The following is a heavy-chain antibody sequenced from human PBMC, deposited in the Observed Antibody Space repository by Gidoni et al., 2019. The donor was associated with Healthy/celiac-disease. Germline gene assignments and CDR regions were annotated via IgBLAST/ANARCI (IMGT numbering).Heavy chain of an antibody. J-gene: IGHJ4*02. CDR3: ARDLYYYDSSCPSDY. Sequence: QVQLVRSGGGVLQPGRSLRVSSAAAGLTFRSYAMHWVRQAPGKGLEWVAVISYDGSNKYYADSVKGRFTISRDNSKITLYLQMTSLRAEYTSVYYCARDLYYYDSSCPSDYWGQGTLVTVSS. V-gene: IGHV3-30*01. CDR1: GLTFRSYA. D-gene: IGHD3-22*01. CDR2: ISYDGSNK.